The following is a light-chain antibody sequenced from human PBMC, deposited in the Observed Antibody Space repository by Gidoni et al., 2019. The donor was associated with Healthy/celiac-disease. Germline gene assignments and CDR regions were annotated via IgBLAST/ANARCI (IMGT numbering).Light chain of an antibody. CDR3: QQRSNWPLT. Sequence: EIVLTQSPATLSLSPGERATLSCRASPSVSSYLAWYQQQPGQAPRLLIYDASTRATGIPALFSGSWSGTVFPLTISSLEPEDFAVYYCQQRSNWPLTFGGGTKVETK. CDR2: DAS. V-gene: IGKV3-11*01. CDR1: PSVSSY. J-gene: IGKJ4*01.